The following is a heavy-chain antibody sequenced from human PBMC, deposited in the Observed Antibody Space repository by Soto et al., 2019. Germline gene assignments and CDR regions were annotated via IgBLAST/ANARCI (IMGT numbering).Heavy chain of an antibody. CDR3: AGGHAYNWFAP. V-gene: IGHV4-59*01. CDR1: GGSISSYY. CDR2: IYCSGST. D-gene: IGHD3-16*01. Sequence: PSETLSLTCTVSGGSISSYYWSWIRQPPGKGLEWIGYIYCSGSTNYNPSLKSRVTISVDTSKNQFSLKLSSVTAADTAVYYCAGGHAYNWFAPWGQGTLVTVSS. J-gene: IGHJ5*02.